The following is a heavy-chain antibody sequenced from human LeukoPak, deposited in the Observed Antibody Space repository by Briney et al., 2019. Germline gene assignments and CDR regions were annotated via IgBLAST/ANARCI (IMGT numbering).Heavy chain of an antibody. CDR3: ARGPHGRIYDILTGFDY. CDR1: GYTFTGHS. CDR2: IKPNSGGT. D-gene: IGHD3-9*01. J-gene: IGHJ4*02. Sequence: ASVKVSCKASGYTFTGHSMYWVRQAPGQGLEWMGWIKPNSGGTNYAQKFQGRVTMTRDTSISTAYMELSRLRSDDTAVYYCARGPHGRIYDILTGFDYWGQGTLVTVSS. V-gene: IGHV1-2*02.